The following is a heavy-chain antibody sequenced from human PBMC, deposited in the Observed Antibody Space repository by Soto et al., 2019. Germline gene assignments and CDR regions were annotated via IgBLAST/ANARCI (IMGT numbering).Heavy chain of an antibody. V-gene: IGHV1-8*01. CDR1: GYTFSNYD. CDR2: VNPNNGDT. D-gene: IGHD3-10*01. CDR3: AKVSRKGSAIDFDY. Sequence: QVQLVQSGAELKKPGASVKVSCKASGYTFSNYDMNWVRQATGQGREWIGWVNPNNGDTGYAQKFQGRVTLTTDISTTTTYMELTSLRSEDTAIYYCAKVSRKGSAIDFDYRGQGTLITVSS. J-gene: IGHJ4*02.